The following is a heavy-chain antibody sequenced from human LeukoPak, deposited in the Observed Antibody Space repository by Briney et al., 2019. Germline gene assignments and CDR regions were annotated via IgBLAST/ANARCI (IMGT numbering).Heavy chain of an antibody. V-gene: IGHV4-61*02. Sequence: SETLSLTXAISGASIASGSYHWDWIRQPAGSRPEYIGRISAGGRTNYNPSLKSRLTISMDTSKNHVSLRLSSVTAADTALYYCTRGGHDYGGSFDTWGQGILVTVSS. CDR2: ISAGGRT. CDR1: GASIASGSYH. D-gene: IGHD4-23*01. J-gene: IGHJ5*02. CDR3: TRGGHDYGGSFDT.